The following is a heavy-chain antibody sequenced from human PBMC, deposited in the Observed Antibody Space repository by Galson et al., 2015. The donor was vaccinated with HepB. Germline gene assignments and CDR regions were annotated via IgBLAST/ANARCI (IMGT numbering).Heavy chain of an antibody. CDR3: ARGRSVVGFDY. D-gene: IGHD2-15*01. CDR1: GFTVSSNY. CDR2: IYSGGST. J-gene: IGHJ4*02. Sequence: SLRLSCAASGFTVSSNYMSWVRQAPGKGLEWVSVIYSGGSTYYADSVKGRFTISRDNSKNTLYLQMNSLRAENTAVYYCARGRSVVGFDYWGQGTLVTVSS. V-gene: IGHV3-53*01.